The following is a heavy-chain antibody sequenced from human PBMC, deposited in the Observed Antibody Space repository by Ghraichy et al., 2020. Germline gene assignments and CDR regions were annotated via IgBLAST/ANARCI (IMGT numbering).Heavy chain of an antibody. J-gene: IGHJ4*02. D-gene: IGHD3-22*01. CDR3: ARASYYYDSDGYYLGYYFDY. Sequence: LSLTCAASGFTYSTFWMSWVRQAPGKGLEWVANINQDGSDKYYMDSVRGRFTVSRDNAKNSLFLQMNSLRAEDTAVYYCARASYYYDSDGYYLGYYFDYWGQGTLVTVSS. CDR2: INQDGSDK. CDR1: GFTYSTFW. V-gene: IGHV3-7*03.